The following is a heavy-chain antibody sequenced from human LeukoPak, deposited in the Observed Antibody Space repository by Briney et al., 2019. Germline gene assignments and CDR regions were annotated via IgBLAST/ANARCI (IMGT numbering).Heavy chain of an antibody. J-gene: IGHJ4*02. CDR1: GGSISSYY. D-gene: IGHD5-24*01. Sequence: SEALSLTCTISGGSISSYYWSWIRQPPGKGLEWIGYIAYSGYTNYNPSLKSRVTISADTSKNQFSLKLSSVTAADTAVYYCARSRDGYNHDYWGQGTLVTVSS. CDR3: ARSRDGYNHDY. CDR2: IAYSGYT. V-gene: IGHV4-59*08.